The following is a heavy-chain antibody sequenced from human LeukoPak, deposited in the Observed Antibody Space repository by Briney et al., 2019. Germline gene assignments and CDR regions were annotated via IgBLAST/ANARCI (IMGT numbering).Heavy chain of an antibody. V-gene: IGHV3-21*01. CDR1: GFTFSRYS. J-gene: IGHJ4*02. CDR3: AREFNNVGNFDY. Sequence: GGSLRLSCVTSGFTFSRYSMRWVRRAPGKGLEWVSSIYFTGNYISYADSVKGRFTISRDNAKNSLYLQMNSLRAEDTAVYYCAREFNNVGNFDYWGQGTLVTVSS. CDR2: IYFTGNYI. D-gene: IGHD1/OR15-1a*01.